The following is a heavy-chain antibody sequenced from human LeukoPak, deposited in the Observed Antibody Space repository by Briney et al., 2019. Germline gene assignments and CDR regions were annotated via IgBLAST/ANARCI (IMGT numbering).Heavy chain of an antibody. D-gene: IGHD2-15*01. CDR1: GLTLKLTS. CDR2: IKESGSEQ. J-gene: IGHJ4*02. CDR3: ARSWGEKGRCSGGTCNNPEFDY. V-gene: IGHV3-7*01. Sequence: GGSLRLSCAPSGLTLKLTSMNCVRQAPGKGLEWVANIKESGSEQYYMDSVKGRFTISRDNAKDSLYLQMNSLRVEDTDAYYRARSWGEKGRCSGGTCNNPEFDYWGQGTLVTVSS.